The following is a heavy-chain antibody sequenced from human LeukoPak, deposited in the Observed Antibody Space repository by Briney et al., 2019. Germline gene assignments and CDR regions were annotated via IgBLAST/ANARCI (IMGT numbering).Heavy chain of an antibody. J-gene: IGHJ4*02. D-gene: IGHD2-2*01. Sequence: GGSLRLSCAAPGFTFSDYYMSWIRQAPGKGLEWVSYISSSGSTIYYADSVKGRFTISRDNAKNSLYLQMNSLRAEDTSVYDCASSRWYQPRRIDYWGQGTLVTVSS. CDR1: GFTFSDYY. CDR2: ISSSGSTI. V-gene: IGHV3-11*01. CDR3: ASSRWYQPRRIDY.